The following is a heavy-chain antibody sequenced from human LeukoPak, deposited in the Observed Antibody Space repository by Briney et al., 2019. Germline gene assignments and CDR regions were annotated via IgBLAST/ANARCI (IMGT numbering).Heavy chain of an antibody. D-gene: IGHD3-22*01. Sequence: GSLRLSCAASGFTFSSYWMSWIRQPPGKGLEWIGEINHSGSTNYNPSLKSRVTISVDTSKNQFSLKLSSVTAADTAVYYCARSTGVFNYYDSRGGAFDIWGQGTMVTVSS. J-gene: IGHJ3*02. CDR1: GFTFSSYW. CDR2: INHSGST. CDR3: ARSTGVFNYYDSRGGAFDI. V-gene: IGHV4-34*01.